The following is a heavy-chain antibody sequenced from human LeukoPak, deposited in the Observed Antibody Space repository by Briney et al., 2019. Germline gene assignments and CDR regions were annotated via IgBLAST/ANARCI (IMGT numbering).Heavy chain of an antibody. CDR2: ISAYNGNT. CDR1: GYTFTSYG. CDR3: AREVRSTSVYYYGMDV. V-gene: IGHV1-18*01. Sequence: ASVKVSCNASGYTFTSYGISWVRQAPGQGLEWMGWISAYNGNTNYAQKLQGRVTMTTDTSTGTAYMELRSLRSDDTAVYYCAREVRSTSVYYYGMDVWGQGTTVTVSS. D-gene: IGHD2-2*01. J-gene: IGHJ6*02.